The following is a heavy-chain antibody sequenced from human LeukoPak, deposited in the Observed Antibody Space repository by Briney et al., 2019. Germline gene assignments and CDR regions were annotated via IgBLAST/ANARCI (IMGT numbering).Heavy chain of an antibody. CDR3: ARGSRLGVVGRDAFDI. J-gene: IGHJ3*02. CDR1: GFTFSRYS. D-gene: IGHD3-3*01. Sequence: GGSLRLSCAASGFTFSRYSMNWVRQAPGKGLEWVSSISISSNYIYYPDSLKGRFTISRDNAKNSLYLQINSLRAEDTAVYYCARGSRLGVVGRDAFDIWGQGTMVTVSS. CDR2: ISISSNYI. V-gene: IGHV3-21*01.